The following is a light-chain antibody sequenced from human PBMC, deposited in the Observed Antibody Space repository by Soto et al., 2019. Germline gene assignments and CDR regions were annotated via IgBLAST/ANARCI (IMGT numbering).Light chain of an antibody. V-gene: IGLV1-40*01. Sequence: QSALTQPPSVSGAPGQRVTISCTGSSSNIGAGYDVHWYQQLPGTAPKLLIYGNNNRPSGVPDRFSGSKSGNSASLAITGLQAEEEADYDGQSYDSSLSGSGVFGGGTKLTVL. CDR1: SSNIGAGYD. CDR2: GNN. CDR3: QSYDSSLSGSGV. J-gene: IGLJ3*02.